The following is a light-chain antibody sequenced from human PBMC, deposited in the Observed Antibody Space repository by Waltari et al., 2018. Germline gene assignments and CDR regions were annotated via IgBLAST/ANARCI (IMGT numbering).Light chain of an antibody. CDR3: CSYTTTTTLV. J-gene: IGLJ1*01. V-gene: IGLV2-14*01. CDR2: EVT. Sequence: QSAPTQPASVSASPGQSITISCPGPSNDVGSYSYVSWYRQYPGKAPELLIYEVTHRPSGVSDRFSGSRSGSTASLTISGLQTEDEANYFCCSYTTTTTLVFGTGTKVIVL. CDR1: SNDVGSYSY.